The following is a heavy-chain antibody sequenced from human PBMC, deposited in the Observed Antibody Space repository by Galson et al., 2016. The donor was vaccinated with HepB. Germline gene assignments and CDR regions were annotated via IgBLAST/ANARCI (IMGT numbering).Heavy chain of an antibody. D-gene: IGHD1-1*01. CDR3: ARDRYWNLDF. Sequence: SVKVSCKASGYTFTTYGISWVRQTPGQGLEWMGWISTNSGNTNYAQILQGRVTMTTDTSTRTAYMELRSLRSDDTAIYYCARDRYWNLDFWGQGTLVTVSS. J-gene: IGHJ4*02. CDR2: ISTNSGNT. V-gene: IGHV1-18*04. CDR1: GYTFTTYG.